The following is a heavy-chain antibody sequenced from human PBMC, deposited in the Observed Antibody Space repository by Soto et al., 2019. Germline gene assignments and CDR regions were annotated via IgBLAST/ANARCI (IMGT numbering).Heavy chain of an antibody. J-gene: IGHJ6*02. D-gene: IGHD4-4*01. CDR2: IIPIFGTA. V-gene: IGHV1-69*13. Sequence: SVKVSCKASGGTFSSYAISWVRQAPGQGLEWMGGIIPIFGTANYAQKFQGRVTITADESTSTAYMELSSLRSEDTAVYYCARLQHAPRMGYYGMDVWGQGTTVTVSS. CDR3: ARLQHAPRMGYYGMDV. CDR1: GGTFSSYA.